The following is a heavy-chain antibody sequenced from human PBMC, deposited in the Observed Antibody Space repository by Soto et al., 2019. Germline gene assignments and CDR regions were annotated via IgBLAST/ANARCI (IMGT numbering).Heavy chain of an antibody. J-gene: IGHJ4*02. CDR2: IAYDEFNK. CDR1: VFTFSSYG. V-gene: IGHV3-30*18. Sequence: QVHLVESGGGVVQPGRSLRLSCADSVFTFSSYGMHWVRQAPGKGLEWVALIAYDEFNKYYADSVKGRFTISRDNSKNTLYLEMNSLTVEDTAVYSYAKGPIFGVGSGFDSWGQGILVTVSS. CDR3: AKGPIFGVGSGFDS. D-gene: IGHD3-3*01.